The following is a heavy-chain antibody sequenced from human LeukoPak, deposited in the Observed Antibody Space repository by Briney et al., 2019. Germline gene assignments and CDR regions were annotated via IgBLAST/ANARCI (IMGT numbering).Heavy chain of an antibody. D-gene: IGHD6-19*01. CDR1: GGSISSYY. CDR3: ARDSGYSSGWYIDY. V-gene: IGHV4-59*01. CDR2: IYYSGST. Sequence: SETLSLTCTVSGGSISSYYWNWIRQPPGKGLEWIGYIYYSGSTNYNPSLKSRVTISVDTSKNQFSLKLSSVTAADTAVYYCARDSGYSSGWYIDYWGQGTLVTVSS. J-gene: IGHJ4*02.